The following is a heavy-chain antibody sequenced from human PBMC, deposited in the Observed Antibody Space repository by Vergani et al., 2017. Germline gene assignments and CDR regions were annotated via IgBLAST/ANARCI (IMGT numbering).Heavy chain of an antibody. Sequence: EVPLVQSGAEVKKPGESLRISCKGSGYSFTSYWISWVRQMPGKGLEWMGRIDPSDSYTNYSPSFQGQVTISADKSISTAYLQWSSLKASDTAMYYCARSTGSSYYYYYGIDVWGQGTTVTVSS. D-gene: IGHD3-10*01. CDR3: ARSTGSSYYYYYGIDV. CDR1: GYSFTSYW. CDR2: IDPSDSYT. V-gene: IGHV5-10-1*04. J-gene: IGHJ6*02.